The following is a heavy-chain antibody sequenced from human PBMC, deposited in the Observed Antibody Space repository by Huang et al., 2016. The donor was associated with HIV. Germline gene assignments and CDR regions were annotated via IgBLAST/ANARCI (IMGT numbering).Heavy chain of an antibody. V-gene: IGHV3-23*01. CDR1: AFTFRSYA. J-gene: IGHJ5*02. CDR3: AKVASGYDFSARGSDWFDP. Sequence: EMQLLESGGGLVQPGGSLRLSCAASAFTFRSYAMTWVRQAPGKGLEWVSGTCVSGGNTDYADSVKGRFTISRDNSKNTLYLQMNSLRAEDTAVYYCAKVASGYDFSARGSDWFDPWGQGTLVSVSS. CDR2: TCVSGGNT. D-gene: IGHD5-12*01.